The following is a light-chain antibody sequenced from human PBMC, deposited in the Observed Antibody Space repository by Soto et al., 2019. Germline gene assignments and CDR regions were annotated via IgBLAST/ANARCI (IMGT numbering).Light chain of an antibody. CDR3: HQRQYWPPIT. CDR1: LSVSVY. V-gene: IGKV3-11*01. CDR2: DAS. J-gene: IGKJ5*01. Sequence: VVLTQSPATLSLSPGERATLSCRTSLSVSVYLDWYQQKPGQAPRLLSSDASNRATGIPARFSVSGSRTDFTLTICSLEPEDFAVYYCHQRQYWPPITFGQGTRLEI.